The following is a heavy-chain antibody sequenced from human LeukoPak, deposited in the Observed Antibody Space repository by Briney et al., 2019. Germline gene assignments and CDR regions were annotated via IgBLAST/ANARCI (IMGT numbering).Heavy chain of an antibody. CDR1: GFTFSSYW. J-gene: IGHJ3*02. D-gene: IGHD2-2*02. CDR3: ARDRCSSTSCYTPDAFDI. CDR2: IKQDGSEK. V-gene: IGHV3-7*01. Sequence: GGSLRLSCAASGFTFSSYWMSWVRQAPGKGLEWVANIKQDGSEKYYVDSVKGRFTISRDSAKNSLYLQMNSLRAEDTAVYYCARDRCSSTSCYTPDAFDIWGQGTMVTVSS.